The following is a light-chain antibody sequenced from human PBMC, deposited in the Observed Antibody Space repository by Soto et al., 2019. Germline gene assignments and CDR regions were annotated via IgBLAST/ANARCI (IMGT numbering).Light chain of an antibody. V-gene: IGKV1-12*01. J-gene: IGKJ2*01. CDR1: QGISSW. CDR2: GAS. CDR3: QQAKSFPPT. Sequence: DIQMTQSPSSVSASVGDRVTITCRASQGISSWLAWFQQKPGKAPNLLIYGASSLQSGVPSRFSGTGSGTDFTLTINSLQPEDVATYYCQQAKSFPPTFGKGTKVEIK.